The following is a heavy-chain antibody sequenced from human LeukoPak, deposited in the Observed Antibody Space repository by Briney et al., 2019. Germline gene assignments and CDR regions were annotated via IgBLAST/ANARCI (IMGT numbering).Heavy chain of an antibody. CDR1: GFTFSSYG. D-gene: IGHD3-10*01. CDR3: ARAGSAGLIYVDY. CDR2: IWYDGSNK. V-gene: IGHV3-33*01. J-gene: IGHJ4*02. Sequence: PGRSLTLSCAASGFTFSSYGMHWVRQAPGKGLEWVAVIWYDGSNKYYADSVKGRFTISRDNSKNTLYLQMNSLRAEDTAAYYCARAGSAGLIYVDYWGQGTLVTVSS.